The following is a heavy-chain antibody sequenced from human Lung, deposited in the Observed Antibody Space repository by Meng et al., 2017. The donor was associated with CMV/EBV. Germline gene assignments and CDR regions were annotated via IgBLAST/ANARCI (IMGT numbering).Heavy chain of an antibody. CDR3: ARESSSWSYGNWFDS. V-gene: IGHV1-2*02. D-gene: IGHD6-13*01. CDR2: IDPDSGGT. Sequence: ASVXVSXKASGYTFIAYYMHWVRQAPGQGLEWMGWIDPDSGGTNYAQKFQGRVTVTRDTPTSTAYMELSRLRSDDTAVYYCARESSSWSYGNWFDSWGQGTLVTVSS. CDR1: GYTFIAYY. J-gene: IGHJ5*01.